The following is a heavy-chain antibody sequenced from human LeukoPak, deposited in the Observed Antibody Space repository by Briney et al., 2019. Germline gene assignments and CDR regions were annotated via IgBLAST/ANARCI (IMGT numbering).Heavy chain of an antibody. D-gene: IGHD4-17*01. V-gene: IGHV4-59*12. CDR3: ARERVGDYAGRDYNWFDP. CDR1: GGSISSYY. J-gene: IGHJ5*02. CDR2: IYYSGST. Sequence: TSETLSLTCTVSGGSISSYYWSWIRQPPGKGLEWIGYIYYSGSTNYNPSLKSRVTMSVDTSKNQFSLKLSSVTAADTAVYYCARERVGDYAGRDYNWFDPWGQGTLVTVSS.